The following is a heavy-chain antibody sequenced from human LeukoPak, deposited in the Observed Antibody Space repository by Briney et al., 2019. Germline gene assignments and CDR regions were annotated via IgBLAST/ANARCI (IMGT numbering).Heavy chain of an antibody. Sequence: SETLSLTCTVSGYSISSGYYWGWIRQPPGKGLEWIGSIYHSGSTNYNPSLKSRVTISVDTSKNQFSLKLSSVTAADTAVYYCARVHSSGYYNIDYWGQGTLVTVSS. CDR1: GYSISSGYY. D-gene: IGHD3-22*01. J-gene: IGHJ4*02. CDR3: ARVHSSGYYNIDY. CDR2: IYHSGST. V-gene: IGHV4-38-2*02.